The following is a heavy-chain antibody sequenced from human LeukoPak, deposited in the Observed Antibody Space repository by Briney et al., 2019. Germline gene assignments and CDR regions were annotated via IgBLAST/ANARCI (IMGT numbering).Heavy chain of an antibody. Sequence: GSLRLSCAASGFTFSSYAMSWVRQAPGRGLEWVSCISGSGGSTFHADSVKGRFTISRDNSKNTLYFQMNSLRAEDTAVYYCAKDFGSYQGDYWGQGTLVTVSS. J-gene: IGHJ4*02. D-gene: IGHD1-26*01. CDR3: AKDFGSYQGDY. V-gene: IGHV3-23*01. CDR1: GFTFSSYA. CDR2: ISGSGGST.